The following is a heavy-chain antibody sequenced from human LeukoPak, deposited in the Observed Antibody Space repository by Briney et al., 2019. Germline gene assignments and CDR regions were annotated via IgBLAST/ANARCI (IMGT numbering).Heavy chain of an antibody. V-gene: IGHV4-34*01. D-gene: IGHD3-10*01. CDR1: GGSFSGYY. J-gene: IGHJ6*02. Sequence: PSETLSLTCAVYGGSFSGYYWSWIRQPPGKGLEWIGEIKHSGSTNYNPSLKSRVTISVDTSKNQFSLKLSSVTAADTAVYYCARGPRGLYGMDVWGQGTTVTVSS. CDR3: ARGPRGLYGMDV. CDR2: IKHSGST.